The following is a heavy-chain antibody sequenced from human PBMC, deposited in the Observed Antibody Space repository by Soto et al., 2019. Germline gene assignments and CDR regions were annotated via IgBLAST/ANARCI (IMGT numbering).Heavy chain of an antibody. Sequence: AASVKVSCKASGYTFTSYGISWVRQAPGQGLEWMGWISAYNGNTNYAQKLQGRVTMTTDTSTSTAYMELRSLRSDDTAVYYCARDSTYYYGSGSYPNGFDYWGQGTLVTVSS. D-gene: IGHD3-10*01. CDR2: ISAYNGNT. CDR1: GYTFTSYG. CDR3: ARDSTYYYGSGSYPNGFDY. J-gene: IGHJ4*02. V-gene: IGHV1-18*04.